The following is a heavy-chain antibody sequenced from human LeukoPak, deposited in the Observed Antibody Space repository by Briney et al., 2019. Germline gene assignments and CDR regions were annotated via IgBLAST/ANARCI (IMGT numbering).Heavy chain of an antibody. J-gene: IGHJ4*02. V-gene: IGHV4-38-2*02. CDR2: IYHSGST. Sequence: PSETLSLTCTVSGYSISSGYYWGWIRQPPGKGLEWIGSIYHSGSTYYNPSLKSRVTISVDTSKNQFSLKLSSVTAADTAVYYCARVGTTVSPYWGQGTLVTVSS. CDR3: ARVGTTVSPY. CDR1: GYSISSGYY. D-gene: IGHD4-17*01.